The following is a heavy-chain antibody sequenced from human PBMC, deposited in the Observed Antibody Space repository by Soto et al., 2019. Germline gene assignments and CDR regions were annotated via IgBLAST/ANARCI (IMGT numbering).Heavy chain of an antibody. CDR3: ARVSWREKYGMDV. J-gene: IGHJ6*02. Sequence: XVSLQISFAASGFTFSDSYMSWIRQAPGKGLEWISYITFSGNTVYYADSLKGRFTISRDNAKNSLYLQMNRLRAEDTAVYYCARVSWREKYGMDVWGQGTTVTVSS. CDR2: ITFSGNTV. V-gene: IGHV3-11*01. CDR1: GFTFSDSY.